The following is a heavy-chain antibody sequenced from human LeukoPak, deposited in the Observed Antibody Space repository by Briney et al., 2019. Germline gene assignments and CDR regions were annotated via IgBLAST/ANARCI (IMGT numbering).Heavy chain of an antibody. V-gene: IGHV6-1*01. J-gene: IGHJ5*02. CDR1: GDSISSNSAA. CDR2: TYYRSKWYN. D-gene: IGHD6-13*01. CDR3: ARVGGIAAASWFDP. Sequence: SQTLSLTCAISGDSISSNSAAWNWIRQCPSRGLEWLGRTYYRSKWYNDYAVSVKSRITINPDTSKNQFSLQLNSVTPEDTAVYYCARVGGIAAASWFDPWGQGTLVTVSS.